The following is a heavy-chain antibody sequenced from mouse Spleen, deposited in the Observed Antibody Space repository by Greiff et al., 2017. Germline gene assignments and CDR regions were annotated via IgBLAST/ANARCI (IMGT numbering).Heavy chain of an antibody. D-gene: IGHD4-1*01. J-gene: IGHJ3*01. CDR3: TSYPSNWDVAD. V-gene: IGHV14-4*01. CDR1: GFTFTDDY. Sequence: VQLQQPGAELVRPGASVKLSCTASGFTFTDDYMHWVKQRPEQGLEWIGWIDPENGDTDYAPKFQGKATMTVDTSSNTAYLQLSILTSEDSAVYYCTSYPSNWDVADWGQGTLVTVSA. CDR2: IDPENGDT.